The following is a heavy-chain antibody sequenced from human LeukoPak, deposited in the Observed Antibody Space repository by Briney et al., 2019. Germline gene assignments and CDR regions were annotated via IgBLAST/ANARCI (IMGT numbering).Heavy chain of an antibody. V-gene: IGHV4-39*01. CDR1: GGSFSGYY. CDR3: TRQRGSGHWYFDL. CDR2: IYFNGRT. Sequence: SETLSLTCAVYGGSFSGYYWGWIRQPPGKGLEWIGTIYFNGRTYYSPSLKSRVTMSVDTSKNQFSLKMSSVTAADTAAYYCTRQRGSGHWYFDLWGRGTRVIVSS. J-gene: IGHJ2*01. D-gene: IGHD6-19*01.